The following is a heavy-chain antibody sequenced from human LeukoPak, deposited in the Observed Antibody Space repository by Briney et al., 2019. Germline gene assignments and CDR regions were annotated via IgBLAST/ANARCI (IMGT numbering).Heavy chain of an antibody. CDR3: ARGGKAVKGWFDP. V-gene: IGHV4-59*01. D-gene: IGHD6-19*01. Sequence: SETRSLTCTVSGGSISSYYWSWIRQPPGKGLEWIGYIYYSGSTNYNPSLKSRVTISVDTSKNQFSLKLSSVTAADTAVYYCARGGKAVKGWFDPWGQGTLVTVSS. CDR1: GGSISSYY. J-gene: IGHJ5*02. CDR2: IYYSGST.